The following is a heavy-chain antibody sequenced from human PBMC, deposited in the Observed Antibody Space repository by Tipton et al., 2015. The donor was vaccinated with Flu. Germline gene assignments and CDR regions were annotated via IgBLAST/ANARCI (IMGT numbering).Heavy chain of an antibody. CDR3: ARDRSQWELLGYFDY. J-gene: IGHJ4*02. CDR1: GGSISSYY. V-gene: IGHV4-59*01. CDR2: IYYSGST. D-gene: IGHD1-26*01. Sequence: TLSLTCTVSGGSISSYYWSWIRQPPGKGLEWIGYIYYSGSTNYNPSLKSRVTISVDTSKNQFSLKLSSVTAADTAVYYCARDRSQWELLGYFDYWGQGTLVTVSS.